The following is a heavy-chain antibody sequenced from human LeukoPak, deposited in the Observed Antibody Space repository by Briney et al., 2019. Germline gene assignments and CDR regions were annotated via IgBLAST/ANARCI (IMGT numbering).Heavy chain of an antibody. CDR2: ISSSSSYI. D-gene: IGHD2-21*01. CDR3: ARDSPNEGILWWSIDY. V-gene: IGHV3-21*01. Sequence: GGSLRLSCAASGFSFTFYSMNWVRQAPGKGLEWVSSISSSSSYIYYADSVKGRFTISRDNAKNSLYLQMNSLRAEDTAVYYCARDSPNEGILWWSIDYWGQGTLVTVSS. CDR1: GFSFTFYS. J-gene: IGHJ4*02.